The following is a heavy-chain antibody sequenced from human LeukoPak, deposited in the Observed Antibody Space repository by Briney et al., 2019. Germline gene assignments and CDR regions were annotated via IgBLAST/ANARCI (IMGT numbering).Heavy chain of an antibody. CDR3: ARGPPYYDILTGYGY. J-gene: IGHJ4*02. CDR2: IYSGGST. Sequence: GGSLRLSCAASGFTFSSYGMSWVRQAPGKGLEWVSVIYSGGSTYYADSVKGRFTISRDNSKNTLYLQMNSLRAEDTAVYYCARGPPYYDILTGYGYWGQGTLVTVSS. V-gene: IGHV3-53*01. D-gene: IGHD3-9*01. CDR1: GFTFSSYG.